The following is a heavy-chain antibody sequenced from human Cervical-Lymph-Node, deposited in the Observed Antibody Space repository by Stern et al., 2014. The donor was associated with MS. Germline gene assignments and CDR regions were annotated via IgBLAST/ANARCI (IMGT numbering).Heavy chain of an antibody. CDR2: VYYSGST. V-gene: IGHV4-59*01. J-gene: IGHJ6*02. Sequence: QLVESGPGLVKPSETLSLTCTVSGGSITSYYWSWIRQPPGKGLEWIGHVYYSGSTNYNPSLKSRVTISVDTSKNQFSLKLRSVTAADTAVYYCARRGQYGSYPLYYYYGMDVWGQGTTVTVSS. CDR1: GGSITSYY. D-gene: IGHD3-10*01. CDR3: ARRGQYGSYPLYYYYGMDV.